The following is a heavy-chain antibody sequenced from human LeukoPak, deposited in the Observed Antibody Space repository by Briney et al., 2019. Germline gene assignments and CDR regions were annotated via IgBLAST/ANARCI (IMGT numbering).Heavy chain of an antibody. CDR3: ERGYTITYYVWFGP. D-gene: IGHD2-2*02. Sequence: GGSLRLSCAASGFTLSSYWMSWVRHAPGKGLEWVASIKQDGSDKYYVDSVKGRFTISRDNAENSLYLHINSLRAEDTAVFYCERGYTITYYVWFGPWGQGTLVTVSS. J-gene: IGHJ5*02. V-gene: IGHV3-7*01. CDR1: GFTLSSYW. CDR2: IKQDGSDK.